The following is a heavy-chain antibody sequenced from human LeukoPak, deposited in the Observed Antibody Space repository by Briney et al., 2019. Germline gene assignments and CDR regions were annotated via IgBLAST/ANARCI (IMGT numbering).Heavy chain of an antibody. J-gene: IGHJ4*02. D-gene: IGHD6-13*01. V-gene: IGHV4-31*03. CDR1: GGSISSGGYY. CDR2: IYYSGST. Sequence: SQTLSLTCTVSGGSISSGGYYWSWIRQHPGRGLEWIGYIYYSGSTYYNPSLKSRVTISVDTSKNQFSLKLSSVTAADTAVYYCARGGVGSSWAIDYWGQGTLVTVSS. CDR3: ARGGVGSSWAIDY.